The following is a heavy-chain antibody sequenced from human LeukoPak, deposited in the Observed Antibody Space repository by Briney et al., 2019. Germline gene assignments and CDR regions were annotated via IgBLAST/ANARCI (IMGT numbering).Heavy chain of an antibody. CDR2: INPNSGGT. D-gene: IGHD2-2*01. CDR3: ARDVDIYCSSTSCYFSPTYYFDY. Sequence: ASVKVSCKDSGYTFTGYYMHWVRQAPGQGLEWMGWINPNSGGTNYAQNFQGRVTMTSETSISTAYMELSRLRSDDTAVYYCARDVDIYCSSTSCYFSPTYYFDYWGQGTLVTVSS. V-gene: IGHV1-2*02. J-gene: IGHJ4*02. CDR1: GYTFTGYY.